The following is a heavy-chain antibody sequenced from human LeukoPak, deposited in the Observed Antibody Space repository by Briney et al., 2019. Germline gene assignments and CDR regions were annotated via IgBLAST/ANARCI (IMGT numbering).Heavy chain of an antibody. CDR2: ISHTGTTM. D-gene: IGHD3-9*01. CDR3: AKDVYYDILTGYQAGLFDP. CDR1: GFTFSSYG. J-gene: IGHJ5*02. V-gene: IGHV3-48*04. Sequence: PGGSLRLSCAASGFTFSSYGMSWVRQAPGKGLEWVSYISHTGTTMYYADSVKGRFTLSRDNARNSLYLQMNSLRAEDTAVYYCAKDVYYDILTGYQAGLFDPWGQGTLVTGSS.